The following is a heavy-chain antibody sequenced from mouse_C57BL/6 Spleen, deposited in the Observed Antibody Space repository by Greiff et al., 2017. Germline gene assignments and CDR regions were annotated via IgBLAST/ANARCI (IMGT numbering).Heavy chain of an antibody. J-gene: IGHJ2*01. Sequence: VMLVESGAELVKPGASVKLSCKASGYTFTEYTIHWVKQRSGQGLEWIGWFYPGSGSIKYNEKFKDKATLTADKSSSTVYMELSRLTSEDSAVYFCARHEDRGLLFDYWGQGTTLTVSS. D-gene: IGHD2-10*01. CDR3: ARHEDRGLLFDY. V-gene: IGHV1-62-2*01. CDR2: FYPGSGSI. CDR1: GYTFTEYT.